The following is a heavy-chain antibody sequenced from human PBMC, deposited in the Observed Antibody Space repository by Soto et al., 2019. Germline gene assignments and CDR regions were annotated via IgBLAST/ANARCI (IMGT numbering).Heavy chain of an antibody. CDR1: GGSISSGYYY. D-gene: IGHD3-16*01. Sequence: QVQLQESGPGLVKPSQTLSLTCTVSGGSISSGYYYWSWLRPPLGKGLEWIGYIYYCGSTYYNPYLNSRVNISLDTSKNPSSLKLSTVTAADPAVYYCDSHYVAADYWGQGTLVTVSS. J-gene: IGHJ4*02. V-gene: IGHV4-30-4*08. CDR3: DSHYVAADY. CDR2: IYYCGST.